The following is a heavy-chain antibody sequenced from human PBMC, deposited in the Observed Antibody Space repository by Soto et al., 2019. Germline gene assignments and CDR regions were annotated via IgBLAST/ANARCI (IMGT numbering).Heavy chain of an antibody. D-gene: IGHD1-26*01. CDR3: ARDMIVGQYYGMDV. CDR1: GFTFSSYA. Sequence: GGSLRLSCAASGFTFSSYAMHWVRQAPGKGLEWVAVISYDGSNKYYADSVKGRFTISRDNSKNTLYLQMNSLRAEDTAVYYCARDMIVGQYYGMDVWGQGTTVTVSS. V-gene: IGHV3-30-3*01. J-gene: IGHJ6*02. CDR2: ISYDGSNK.